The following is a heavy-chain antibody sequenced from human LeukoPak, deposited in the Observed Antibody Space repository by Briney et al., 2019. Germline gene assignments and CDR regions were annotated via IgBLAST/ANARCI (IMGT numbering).Heavy chain of an antibody. CDR1: GFTFSSYA. CDR2: ISYDGSDN. V-gene: IGHV3-30-3*01. J-gene: IGHJ4*02. CDR3: VRGTEAYGE. D-gene: IGHD4-17*01. Sequence: GGSLRLSCTASGFTFSSYAMHWVRQAPGKGLEWVAVISYDGSDNYYADSVKGRFTISRDNSKKTLYLQMNSLRAEDTAIYYCVRGTEAYGEWGQGTLVTVSS.